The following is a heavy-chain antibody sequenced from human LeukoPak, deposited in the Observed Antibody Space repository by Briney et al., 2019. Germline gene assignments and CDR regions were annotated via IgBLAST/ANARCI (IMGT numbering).Heavy chain of an antibody. CDR1: GFTFTRYA. J-gene: IGHJ4*02. CDR2: IKQDGSEK. V-gene: IGHV3-7*01. Sequence: GGSLRLSCAASGFTFTRYAMSWVRQAPGKGLEWVANIKQDGSEKNYVDSVKGRFTISRDNAKTSLYLQMNSLRAEDTAVYYCARSLWPEDYWGQGTLVTVSS. D-gene: IGHD5-18*01. CDR3: ARSLWPEDY.